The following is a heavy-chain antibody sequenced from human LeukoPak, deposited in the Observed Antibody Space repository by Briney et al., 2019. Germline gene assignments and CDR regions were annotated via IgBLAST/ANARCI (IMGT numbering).Heavy chain of an antibody. Sequence: ASVKVSCKASGGTFSSYAISWVRQAPGQGLEWMGGIIPIFGTANYAQKFQGRVTITADESTSTAYMELSSLRSEDTAVYYCGSDFGVVRDYYYYGMDVWGQGTTVTVSS. D-gene: IGHD3-3*01. V-gene: IGHV1-69*13. J-gene: IGHJ6*02. CDR2: IIPIFGTA. CDR1: GGTFSSYA. CDR3: GSDFGVVRDYYYYGMDV.